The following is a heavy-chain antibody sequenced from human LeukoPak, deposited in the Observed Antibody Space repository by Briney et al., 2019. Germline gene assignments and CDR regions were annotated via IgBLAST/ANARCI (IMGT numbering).Heavy chain of an antibody. Sequence: QPGGSLRLSCAASGFTFSSYEMNWVRQAPGKGLEWVSYISSSGSTIYYADSVKGRFTISRDKAKNSLYLQMNSLRAEDTAVYYCAREGTYDSSGYYSWFDPRGQGTLVTVSS. V-gene: IGHV3-48*03. CDR3: AREGTYDSSGYYSWFDP. D-gene: IGHD3-22*01. J-gene: IGHJ5*02. CDR1: GFTFSSYE. CDR2: ISSSGSTI.